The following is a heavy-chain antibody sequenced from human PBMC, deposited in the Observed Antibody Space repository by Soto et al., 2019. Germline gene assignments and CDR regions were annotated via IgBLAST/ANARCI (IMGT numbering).Heavy chain of an antibody. D-gene: IGHD2-15*01. CDR2: IIPIFGTA. J-gene: IGHJ6*02. V-gene: IGHV1-69*13. CDR1: GGTFSSYA. CDR3: AVVVVAATDPPYYYGMDV. Sequence: ASVKVSCKASGGTFSSYAISWVRQAPGQGLEWMGGIIPIFGTANYAQKFQGRVTITADESTSTAYTELSSLRSEDTAVYYCAVVVVAATDPPYYYGMDVWGQGTTVPSP.